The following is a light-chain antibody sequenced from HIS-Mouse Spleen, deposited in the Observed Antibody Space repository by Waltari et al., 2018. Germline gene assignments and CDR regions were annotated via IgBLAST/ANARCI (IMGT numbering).Light chain of an antibody. J-gene: IGLJ2*01. CDR1: ALPKKY. CDR2: EDS. CDR3: YSTDSSGNHRV. Sequence: SYELTQPPSVSASPGQTARITCSGEALPKKYVYWYQQKSGQAPVLVIYEDSKRPPGIPERFSGSSSGTMATLTISGAQVEDEADYYCYSTDSSGNHRVFGGGTKLTVL. V-gene: IGLV3-10*01.